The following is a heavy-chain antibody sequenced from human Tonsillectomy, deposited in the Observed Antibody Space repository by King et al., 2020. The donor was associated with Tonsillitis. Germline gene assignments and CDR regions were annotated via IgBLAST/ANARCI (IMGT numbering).Heavy chain of an antibody. CDR1: GFTFSKFA. CDR2: ITSSSRIT. V-gene: IGHV3-48*04. CDR3: AGGDIAASVTF. Sequence: VQLVESGGGLVRPGGALRLSCAVSGFTFSKFAMNWVRQAPGKGLEWVSYITSSSRITTYADSVKGRFTISRDNAKNSLFLDMSSLRPEDTAVYYCAGGDIAASVTFWGQGTLVTVSS. J-gene: IGHJ4*02. D-gene: IGHD6-13*01.